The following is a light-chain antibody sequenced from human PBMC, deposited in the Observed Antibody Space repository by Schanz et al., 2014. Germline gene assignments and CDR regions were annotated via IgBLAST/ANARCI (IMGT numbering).Light chain of an antibody. Sequence: QSVLTQPPSASGTPGQTVTISCSGDISNIGSNTVNWYQQLPGTAPKLLIYTNNQRPSGVPDRFSGSKSGTSASLAITGLQAEDEADYYCQSYDSSLWVFGGGTKLTVL. CDR3: QSYDSSLWV. V-gene: IGLV1-44*01. J-gene: IGLJ3*02. CDR1: ISNIGSNT. CDR2: TNN.